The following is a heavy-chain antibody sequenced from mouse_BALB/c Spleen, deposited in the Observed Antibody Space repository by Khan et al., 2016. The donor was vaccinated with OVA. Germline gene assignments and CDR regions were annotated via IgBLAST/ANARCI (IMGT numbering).Heavy chain of an antibody. CDR3: ARHYASNYAMAS. CDR1: GYIFTSYW. J-gene: IGHJ4*01. CDR2: IHPGTGST. V-gene: IGHV1-76*01. Sequence: QVQLKQSGAELVRPGASVKLSCKTSGYIFTSYWIHWVKQRAGQGHEWIARIHPGTGSTYYNEKFKGKATLTADKYSSTAYRQLSSLKSENSAVSFCARHYASNYAMASWPHRTSVTVSS. D-gene: IGHD1-1*01.